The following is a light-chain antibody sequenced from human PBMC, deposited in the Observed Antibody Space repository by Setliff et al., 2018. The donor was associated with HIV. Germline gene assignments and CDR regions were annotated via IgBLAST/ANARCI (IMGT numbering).Light chain of an antibody. V-gene: IGLV1-51*01. J-gene: IGLJ1*01. CDR3: GAWDNSLSVYG. Sequence: QSALTQSPSVSAAPGQKVTISCSGSSSNIGNNYVSWYQQLPGTAPKLLIFNNNKRPSGIPDRFSGSKSGTSAALGITGLQTGDEADYYCGAWDNSLSVYGFGSGTKGTVL. CDR2: NNN. CDR1: SSNIGNNY.